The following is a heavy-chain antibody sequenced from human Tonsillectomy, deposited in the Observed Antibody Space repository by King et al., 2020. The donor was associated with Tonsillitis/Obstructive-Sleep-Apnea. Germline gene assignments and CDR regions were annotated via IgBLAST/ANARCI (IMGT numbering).Heavy chain of an antibody. D-gene: IGHD2-15*01. Sequence: QLVQSGAEVKKPGESLRISCKGSGYSFTSYWISWVRQMPGKGLEWMGRIDPSDSYTNYSPSFQGHVTISADKSISTAYLQWSSLKASETAMYYCARHGVRGYCSGGSCYINWFDPWGQGTLVTVSS. CDR1: GYSFTSYW. CDR3: ARHGVRGYCSGGSCYINWFDP. V-gene: IGHV5-10-1*01. CDR2: IDPSDSYT. J-gene: IGHJ5*02.